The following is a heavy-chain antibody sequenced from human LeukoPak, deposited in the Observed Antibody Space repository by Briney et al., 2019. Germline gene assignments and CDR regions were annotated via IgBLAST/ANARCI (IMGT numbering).Heavy chain of an antibody. CDR2: IGANGVEI. Sequence: GGSLSLSCVASGFTFSNYVMNWVRQAPGKGLEWVSGIGANGVEIHYADPVKGRFTIARDNSRNTLYLQMHSLSPEDTAVYYCAKTFSFGSGSSYVTFDKWGQGTLVTVSS. CDR3: AKTFSFGSGSSYVTFDK. J-gene: IGHJ5*02. D-gene: IGHD3-10*01. V-gene: IGHV3-23*01. CDR1: GFTFSNYV.